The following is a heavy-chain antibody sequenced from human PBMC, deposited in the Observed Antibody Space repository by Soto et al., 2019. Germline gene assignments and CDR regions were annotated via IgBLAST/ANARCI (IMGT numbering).Heavy chain of an antibody. CDR1: GGTFSSYS. CDR3: ARDRKPYYYYGMDV. Sequence: ASVKVSCKASGGTFSSYSISWVRQAPGQGLEWMGGIIPIFGTANYAQKFQGRVTITADKSTSTAYMELSSLRSEDTAVYYCARDRKPYYYYGMDVWGQGTTVTVSS. V-gene: IGHV1-69*06. J-gene: IGHJ6*02. CDR2: IIPIFGTA.